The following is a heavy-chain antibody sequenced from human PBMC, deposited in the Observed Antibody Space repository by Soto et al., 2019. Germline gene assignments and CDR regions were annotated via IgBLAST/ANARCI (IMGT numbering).Heavy chain of an antibody. J-gene: IGHJ3*02. CDR1: SGSISSSNW. D-gene: IGHD5-12*01. CDR2: IYHSGST. V-gene: IGHV4-4*02. Sequence: SETLSLTCAVSSGSISSSNWWSWVRQPPGKGLEWIGEIYHSGSTNYNPSLKSRVTISVDKSKNQFSLKLSSVTAADTAVYYCARDRGSGYDSGNDAFDIWGQGTMVTVSS. CDR3: ARDRGSGYDSGNDAFDI.